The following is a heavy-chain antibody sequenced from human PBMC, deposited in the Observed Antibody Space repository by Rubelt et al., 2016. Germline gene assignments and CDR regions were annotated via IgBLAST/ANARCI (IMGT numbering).Heavy chain of an antibody. CDR2: INHSGST. CDR3: ARRGGRDILTGYYTHDAFDI. J-gene: IGHJ3*02. Sequence: KGLEWLGEINHSGSTNYNPSLKSRVTISVDTSKNQFSLKLSSVTAADTAVYYCARRGGRDILTGYYTHDAFDIWGQGTMVTVSS. V-gene: IGHV4-34*01. D-gene: IGHD3-9*01.